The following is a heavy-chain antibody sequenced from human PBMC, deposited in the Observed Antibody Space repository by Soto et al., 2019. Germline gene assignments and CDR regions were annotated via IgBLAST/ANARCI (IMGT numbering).Heavy chain of an antibody. V-gene: IGHV1-69*13. CDR3: ARALGTYYYDSSGYPDY. J-gene: IGHJ4*02. D-gene: IGHD3-22*01. CDR2: IIPIFGTA. Sequence: SVKVSCKASGGTFSSYAISWVRQAPGQGLEWMGGIIPIFGTANYAQKFQGRVTITADESTSTAYMELSSLRSEDTAVYYCARALGTYYYDSSGYPDYWGQGTLVTVSS. CDR1: GGTFSSYA.